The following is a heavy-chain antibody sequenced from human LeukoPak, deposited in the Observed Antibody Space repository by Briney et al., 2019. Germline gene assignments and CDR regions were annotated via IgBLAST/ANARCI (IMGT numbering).Heavy chain of an antibody. CDR2: ISSSSSYI. CDR1: GFTFSSYS. D-gene: IGHD3-3*01. Sequence: GGSLRLSCAASGFTFSSYSMNWVRQAPGKGLEWVSSISSSSSYIYYADSVKGRITISRDNAKNSLYLQMNSLRAEDTAVYYCARGFYDFWSGYPSHYMDVWGKGTTVTVSS. J-gene: IGHJ6*03. CDR3: ARGFYDFWSGYPSHYMDV. V-gene: IGHV3-21*01.